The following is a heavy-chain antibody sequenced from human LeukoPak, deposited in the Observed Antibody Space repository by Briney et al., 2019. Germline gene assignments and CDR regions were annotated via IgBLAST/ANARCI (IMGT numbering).Heavy chain of an antibody. V-gene: IGHV4-59*01. Sequence: SETLSLTCTVSGGSISSYYWNWIRQPPGKGLEWIGYIYYSGSTNFNPSLKSRVTIPVDTSKNHFSLRLSSVTAADTAVYYCAREREYCSGGSCRRWFDPWGQGTLVTVSS. CDR1: GGSISSYY. CDR2: IYYSGST. D-gene: IGHD2-15*01. J-gene: IGHJ5*02. CDR3: AREREYCSGGSCRRWFDP.